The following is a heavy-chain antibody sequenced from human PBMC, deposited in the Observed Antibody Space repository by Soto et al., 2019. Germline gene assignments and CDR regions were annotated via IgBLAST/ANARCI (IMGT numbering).Heavy chain of an antibody. J-gene: IGHJ4*02. Sequence: GGSLRLSCAASRLLLNSYAMHWVRQAPGKGLEWVAVISYDGSNKYYADSVQGRFTISRDNSKRTLYLQMNSLRTEDTAVYYCVKGSEEKSDWGQGTLVTVSS. V-gene: IGHV3-30*18. CDR1: RLLLNSYA. CDR2: ISYDGSNK. CDR3: VKGSEEKSD.